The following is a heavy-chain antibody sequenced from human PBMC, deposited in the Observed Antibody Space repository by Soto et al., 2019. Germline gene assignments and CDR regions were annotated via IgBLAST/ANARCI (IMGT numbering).Heavy chain of an antibody. CDR3: ARSIVVVPAAIKDFWFDP. CDR1: GYTLTELS. D-gene: IGHD2-2*01. J-gene: IGHJ5*02. V-gene: IGHV1-24*01. CDR2: FDPEDGET. Sequence: ASVKVSCKVSGYTLTELSMHWVRQAPGKGLEWMGGFDPEDGETIYAQKFQGRVTMTEDTSTDTAYMELSSLRSEDTAVYYCARSIVVVPAAIKDFWFDPWGQGTLVTVSS.